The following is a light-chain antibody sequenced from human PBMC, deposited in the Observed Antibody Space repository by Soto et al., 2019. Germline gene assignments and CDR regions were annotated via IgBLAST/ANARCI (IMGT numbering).Light chain of an antibody. CDR3: QQYGSPTGENT. CDR1: QSVSSSY. J-gene: IGKJ2*01. V-gene: IGKV3-20*01. CDR2: GAS. Sequence: EIVLTQSPGTLSLSPGERATLSCRASQSVSSSYLAWYQQKPGQAPRLLIYGASSRATGIPDRFSGSGSGTDFTLTISRLEPEDFAVYYWQQYGSPTGENTFGQGTKLEIK.